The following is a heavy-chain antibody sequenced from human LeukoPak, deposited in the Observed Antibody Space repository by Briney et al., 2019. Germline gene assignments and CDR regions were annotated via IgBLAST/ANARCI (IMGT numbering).Heavy chain of an antibody. D-gene: IGHD6-19*01. CDR2: IYYSGSS. J-gene: IGHJ5*02. Sequence: PSQTLSLTCTVSGGPITSGAFYWSWIRQLPGKGLEWIGYIYYSGSSDYNPSLKSRVSISVDTSKNQFSLNLTSVTAADTGVYYCARFDYGRSGWRRKWFDPWGQGTLVTVSS. V-gene: IGHV4-31*03. CDR3: ARFDYGRSGWRRKWFDP. CDR1: GGPITSGAFY.